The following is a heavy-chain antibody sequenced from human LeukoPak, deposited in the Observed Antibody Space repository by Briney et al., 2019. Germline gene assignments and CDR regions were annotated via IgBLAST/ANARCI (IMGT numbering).Heavy chain of an antibody. CDR2: FYTTGGT. CDR1: GGSISSGS. Sequence: SETLSLTCTVSGGSISSGSYSWIRQPAGKGLEWIGRFYTTGGTNYNPSLKSRVTISVDTSKNQFSLKLSSVTAADTAVYYCAREIPLDYGDVWYALDIWGQGTMVTVSS. J-gene: IGHJ3*02. V-gene: IGHV4-61*02. D-gene: IGHD4-17*01. CDR3: AREIPLDYGDVWYALDI.